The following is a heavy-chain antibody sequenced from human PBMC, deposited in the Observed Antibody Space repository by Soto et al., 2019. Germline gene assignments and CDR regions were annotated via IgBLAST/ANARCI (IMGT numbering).Heavy chain of an antibody. CDR1: GFTFSSYE. CDR2: ISSSGSTI. D-gene: IGHD3-10*01. CDR3: QRTNYYGWGRPSDLYYYGMDV. V-gene: IGHV3-48*03. J-gene: IGHJ6*02. Sequence: GGSLRLSCAASGFTFSSYEMNWVRQAPGKGLEWVSYISSSGSTIYYADSVKGRFTISRDNAKNSLYLQMNSLRAEDKAVYYCQRTNYYGWGRPSDLYYYGMDVWRQGTTFTDSS.